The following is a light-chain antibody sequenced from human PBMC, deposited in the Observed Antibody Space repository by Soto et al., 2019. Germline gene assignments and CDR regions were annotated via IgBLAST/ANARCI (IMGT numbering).Light chain of an antibody. J-gene: IGKJ4*01. CDR2: AAS. CDR1: QGISTY. V-gene: IGKV1-9*01. Sequence: DIQLTQSPSFLSASVGDRVTITCRASQGISTYLAWYQQKPRNAPKLLIYAASTLQSGVSSRFSGSGSGTEFTLTISSLQPEDFATYYCQQVKSYPLTFGGGTKVEIK. CDR3: QQVKSYPLT.